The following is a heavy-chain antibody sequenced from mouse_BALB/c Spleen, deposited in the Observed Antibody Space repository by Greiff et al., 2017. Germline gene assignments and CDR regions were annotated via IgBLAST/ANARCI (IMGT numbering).Heavy chain of an antibody. CDR3: ARNAQDDRYDATGPYAMDY. J-gene: IGHJ4*01. Sequence: QVQLQQSGPGLVQPSQSLSITCTVSGFSLTSYGVHWVRQSPGKGLEWLGVIWSGGSTDYNAAFISKLSISKDNSKSQVFFKMNNLQANDTAIYYCARNAQDDRYDATGPYAMDYWGQGTSVTVSS. D-gene: IGHD2-14*01. CDR2: IWSGGST. V-gene: IGHV2-2*02. CDR1: GFSLTSYG.